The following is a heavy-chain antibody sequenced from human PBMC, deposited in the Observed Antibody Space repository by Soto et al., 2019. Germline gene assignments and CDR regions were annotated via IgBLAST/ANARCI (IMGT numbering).Heavy chain of an antibody. CDR3: ALPTIAVAGPIDY. J-gene: IGHJ4*02. D-gene: IGHD6-19*01. Sequence: GGSLRLSCAASGFTFSSYWMHWVRQAPGKGLVWVSRINSDGSSTSYADSVKGRFTISRDNAKNTLYLQMNSLRAEDTAVYYCALPTIAVAGPIDYWGQGTLVTVS. V-gene: IGHV3-74*01. CDR2: INSDGSST. CDR1: GFTFSSYW.